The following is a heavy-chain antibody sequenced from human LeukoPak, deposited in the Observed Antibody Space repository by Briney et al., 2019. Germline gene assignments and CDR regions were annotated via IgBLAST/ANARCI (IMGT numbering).Heavy chain of an antibody. V-gene: IGHV3-7*01. CDR2: IKQDGSEK. Sequence: SGGSLRLSCAASGFTFSSYWMSWVRQAPGKGLEWVANIKQDGSEKYYVDSVKGRFTISRDNAKNSLYLQMNSLRAEDTAVYYCARDVYYDFWSGYYSLVYFDYWGQGTLVTVSS. CDR1: GFTFSSYW. CDR3: ARDVYYDFWSGYYSLVYFDY. D-gene: IGHD3-3*01. J-gene: IGHJ4*02.